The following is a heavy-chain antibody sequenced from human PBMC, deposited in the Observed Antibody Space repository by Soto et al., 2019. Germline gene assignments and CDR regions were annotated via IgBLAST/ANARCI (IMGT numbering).Heavy chain of an antibody. J-gene: IGHJ4*02. CDR1: GFTFSCYA. CDR3: ARDSNGCPDY. V-gene: IGHV3-11*05. CDR2: ISSSSSYT. D-gene: IGHD2-8*01. Sequence: GGSLRLSCAASGFTFSCYAMSWVRQAPGKGLEWVSYISSSSSYTNYADSVKGRFTISRDNAKNSLYLQMNSLRAEDTAVYYCARDSNGCPDYWGQGTLVTVSS.